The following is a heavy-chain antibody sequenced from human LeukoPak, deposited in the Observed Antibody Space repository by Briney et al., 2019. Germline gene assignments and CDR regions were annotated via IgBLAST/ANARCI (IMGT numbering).Heavy chain of an antibody. CDR1: SASISSSTYY. Sequence: SETLSLTCTVSSASISSSTYYWGWIRQPPGKGLEWIGSIYYSGSTYYNPSLKSRVTISVDTSKNQFSLKLSSVTAADTAVYYCARESEVVPPLNWFDPWGQGTLVTVSS. D-gene: IGHD2-2*01. J-gene: IGHJ5*02. V-gene: IGHV4-39*07. CDR2: IYYSGST. CDR3: ARESEVVPPLNWFDP.